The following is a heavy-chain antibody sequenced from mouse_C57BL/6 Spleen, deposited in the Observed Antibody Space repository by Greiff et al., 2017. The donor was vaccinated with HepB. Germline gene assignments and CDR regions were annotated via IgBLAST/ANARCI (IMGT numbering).Heavy chain of an antibody. CDR3: ARPIYDGYPYAMDY. D-gene: IGHD2-3*01. Sequence: DVHLVESGGGLVKPGGSLKLSCAASGFTFSDYGMHWVRQAPEKGLEWVAYISSGSSTIYYADTVKGRFTISRDNAKNTLFLQMTSLRSEDTAMYYCARPIYDGYPYAMDYWGQGTSVTVSS. V-gene: IGHV5-17*01. CDR2: ISSGSSTI. J-gene: IGHJ4*01. CDR1: GFTFSDYG.